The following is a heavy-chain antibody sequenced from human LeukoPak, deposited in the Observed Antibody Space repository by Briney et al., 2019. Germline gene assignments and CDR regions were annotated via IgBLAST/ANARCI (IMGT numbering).Heavy chain of an antibody. J-gene: IGHJ4*02. D-gene: IGHD3-9*01. V-gene: IGHV3-66*02. Sequence: GGSLRLFCAASGFTVSSNYMSWVRQAPGKGLELVSVIYSGGSTYYADSVKGRFTISRDNSKNTLYLQMNSLRAEDTAVYFCARGATYDILTGYMYYFDYWGQGTLVTVSS. CDR3: ARGATYDILTGYMYYFDY. CDR2: IYSGGST. CDR1: GFTVSSNY.